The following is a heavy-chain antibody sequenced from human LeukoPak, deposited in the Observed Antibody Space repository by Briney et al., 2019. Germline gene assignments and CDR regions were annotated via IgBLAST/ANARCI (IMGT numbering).Heavy chain of an antibody. CDR1: GFTFTSYT. J-gene: IGHJ6*02. CDR2: ISSTNSDI. Sequence: PVGSLRLSCAASGFTFTSYTMNWVRQATGKRLEGLSSISSTNSDISYADSVKGRFIISRDNAKKSLYFQMNSLRAEDTPVYYCARDSRTVYYYYGMDVWGQGTTVTVSS. V-gene: IGHV3-21*04. CDR3: ARDSRTVYYYYGMDV.